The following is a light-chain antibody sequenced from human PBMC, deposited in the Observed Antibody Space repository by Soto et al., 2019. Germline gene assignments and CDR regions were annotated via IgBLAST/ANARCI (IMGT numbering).Light chain of an antibody. V-gene: IGKV3-15*01. CDR3: QQYNNWPPGT. CDR2: GAS. Sequence: EIVMTQSPATLSVSPGERATLSCRASQSVSSNLAWYQQKPGQAPRLLIYGASTRATGIPARFSGSGSGTEFTLTISSLQSEDFAVYSCQQYNNWPPGTFGPGTKVDIK. CDR1: QSVSSN. J-gene: IGKJ3*01.